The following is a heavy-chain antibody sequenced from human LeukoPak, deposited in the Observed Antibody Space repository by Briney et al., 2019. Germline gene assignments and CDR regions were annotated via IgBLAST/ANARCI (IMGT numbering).Heavy chain of an antibody. CDR3: AKDANYYDSSGYLIPFDY. J-gene: IGHJ4*02. CDR2: ISGNGHQT. CDR1: GFTFSRFA. D-gene: IGHD3-22*01. Sequence: PGGSLRLSCSASGFTFSRFAMTGVRQLPGRGLEWVSSISGNGHQTYYADSVKGRFSVSRDNSKNILYLQMDSLRADDSALYYCAKDANYYDSSGYLIPFDYWGQGTLVTVSS. V-gene: IGHV3-23*01.